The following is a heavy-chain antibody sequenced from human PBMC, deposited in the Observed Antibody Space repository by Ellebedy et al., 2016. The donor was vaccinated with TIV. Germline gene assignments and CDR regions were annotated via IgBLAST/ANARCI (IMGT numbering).Heavy chain of an antibody. CDR3: ARLAVAGPYDAFDI. CDR2: IYYSGST. D-gene: IGHD6-19*01. CDR1: GGSISSSSYY. J-gene: IGHJ3*02. Sequence: MPGGSLRLSCTVSGGSISSSSYYWGWIRQPPGKGLEWIGSIYYSGSTYYNPSLKSRVTISVDTSKNQFSLKLSSVTAADTAVYYCARLAVAGPYDAFDIWGQGTMVTVSS. V-gene: IGHV4-39*07.